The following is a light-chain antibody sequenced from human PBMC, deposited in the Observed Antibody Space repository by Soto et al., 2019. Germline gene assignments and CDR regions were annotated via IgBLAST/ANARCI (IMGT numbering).Light chain of an antibody. V-gene: IGKV2-30*01. Sequence: DVVVTQSPLSLPVTLGQAASISCRSGQSLVYSDGNTYLSWFQQRPGQTPRRLIYKVSNRDAGVPERFSGSGSGTDFTLKISRVEAEDVGVYYCMQGTHWPPITFGQGRRLEIK. CDR3: MQGTHWPPIT. CDR2: KVS. CDR1: QSLVYSDGNTY. J-gene: IGKJ5*01.